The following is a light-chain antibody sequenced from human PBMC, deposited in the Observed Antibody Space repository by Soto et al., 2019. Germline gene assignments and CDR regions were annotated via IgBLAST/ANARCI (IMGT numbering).Light chain of an antibody. CDR2: KVS. J-gene: IGKJ2*01. Sequence: DVVMTQSPLSLPVTLGQPASISCRASRSLIYTDGNTYLNWFHQRPGQSPRRLFAKVSNRDSGVPDRFSGSGSGTDFTLKINRVEAEDVGLYYCMQGTHWPYTFGQGTKLEIK. V-gene: IGKV2-30*01. CDR1: RSLIYTDGNTY. CDR3: MQGTHWPYT.